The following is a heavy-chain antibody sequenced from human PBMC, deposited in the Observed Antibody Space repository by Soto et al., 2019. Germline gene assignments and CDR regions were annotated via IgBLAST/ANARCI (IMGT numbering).Heavy chain of an antibody. D-gene: IGHD2-2*01. Sequence: ASVKVSWKASGYTFTSYAMHWVRQAPGQRLEWMGWINAGNGNTKYSQKFQGRVTITRDESASTAYMELSSLRSEDTAVYYCARVLGYCSSTSCRFDYWGQATLVTVSS. CDR1: GYTFTSYA. V-gene: IGHV1-3*01. J-gene: IGHJ4*02. CDR3: ARVLGYCSSTSCRFDY. CDR2: INAGNGNT.